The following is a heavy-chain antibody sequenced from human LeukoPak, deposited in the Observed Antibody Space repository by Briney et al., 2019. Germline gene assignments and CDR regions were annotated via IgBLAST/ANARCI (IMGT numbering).Heavy chain of an antibody. Sequence: GGSLRLSCAASGFTFSSYAMTWVRQAPGKGLEWVATIRVDGSTEYPVDSMKGRFTISRDNAKNSLHLQMNSLRAEDTAVYYCATYSGPDKWDASDMWGQGTLVAVSS. CDR1: GFTFSSYA. D-gene: IGHD1-26*01. V-gene: IGHV3-7*01. CDR2: IRVDGSTE. CDR3: ATYSGPDKWDASDM. J-gene: IGHJ3*02.